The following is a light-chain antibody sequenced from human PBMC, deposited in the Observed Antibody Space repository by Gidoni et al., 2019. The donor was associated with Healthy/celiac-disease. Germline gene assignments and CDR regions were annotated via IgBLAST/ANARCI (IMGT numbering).Light chain of an antibody. CDR3: SSYTSSSTLLYV. Sequence: QSALTQPASVPGSPGQSITISCTGTSSDVGGYNYVSWYQPHPGKAPKLMIYDVSNRPSGVSNRFSGSKSGNTASLTISGLQAEDEADYYCSSYTSSSTLLYVFGTGTKVTVL. CDR1: SSDVGGYNY. CDR2: DVS. V-gene: IGLV2-14*01. J-gene: IGLJ1*01.